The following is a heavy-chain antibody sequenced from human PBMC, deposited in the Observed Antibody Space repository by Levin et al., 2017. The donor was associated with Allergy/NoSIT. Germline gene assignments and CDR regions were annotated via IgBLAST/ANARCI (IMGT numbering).Heavy chain of an antibody. Sequence: GESLKISCAASGFTFSSYAMHWVRQAPGKGLEWVAVISYDGSNKYYADSVKGRFTISRDNSKNTLYLQMNSLRAEDTAVYYCARDSYYDSSGYPLDYWGQGTLVTVSS. J-gene: IGHJ4*02. CDR1: GFTFSSYA. V-gene: IGHV3-30-3*01. CDR3: ARDSYYDSSGYPLDY. CDR2: ISYDGSNK. D-gene: IGHD3-22*01.